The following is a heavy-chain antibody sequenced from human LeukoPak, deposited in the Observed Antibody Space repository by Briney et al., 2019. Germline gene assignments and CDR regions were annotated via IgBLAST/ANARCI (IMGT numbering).Heavy chain of an antibody. CDR2: IYYSGST. CDR3: ARDYGDYVFDY. J-gene: IGHJ4*02. CDR1: GGSISSGGCY. Sequence: SQTLSLTCTVSGGSISSGGCYWNWIRQHPGKGLEWIGSIYYSGSTYYNPSLKSRVTISVDTSKNQFSLKLSSVTAADTAVYYCARDYGDYVFDYWGQGTLATVSS. V-gene: IGHV4-30-4*08. D-gene: IGHD4-17*01.